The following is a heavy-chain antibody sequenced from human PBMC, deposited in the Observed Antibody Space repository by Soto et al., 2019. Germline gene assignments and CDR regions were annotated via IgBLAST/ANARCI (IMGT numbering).Heavy chain of an antibody. J-gene: IGHJ5*02. V-gene: IGHV1-69*02. CDR3: ARSELYDSSGYYH. Sequence: QVQLVQSGAEVKKPGSSVKVSCKASGGTFSSYTISWVRQAPGQGLEWMGRIIPILGIANYAQKFQGRVTITADKSTSTAYMELSSLRSEDTAVYYCARSELYDSSGYYHWGQGTLVIVSS. CDR1: GGTFSSYT. D-gene: IGHD3-22*01. CDR2: IIPILGIA.